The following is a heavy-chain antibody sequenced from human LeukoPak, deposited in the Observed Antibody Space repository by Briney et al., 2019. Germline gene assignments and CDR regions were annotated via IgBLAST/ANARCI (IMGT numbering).Heavy chain of an antibody. V-gene: IGHV4-4*02. D-gene: IGHD6-6*01. CDR3: ARRLGSSSHFDY. J-gene: IGHJ4*02. CDR2: IYYSGST. Sequence: SGTLSLTRAVSGGSISSSKWWSWVRQPPGKGLEWIGTIYYSGSTYYNPSLKSRVTISVDTSKTQFSLKLSSVTAADTAVYYCARRLGSSSHFDYWGQGTLVTVSS. CDR1: GGSISSSKW.